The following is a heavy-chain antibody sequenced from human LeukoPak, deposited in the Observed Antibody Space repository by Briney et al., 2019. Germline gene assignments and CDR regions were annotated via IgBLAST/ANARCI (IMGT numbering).Heavy chain of an antibody. CDR1: GYSFTSYW. Sequence: GESLKISCQGSGYSFTSYWIGCVRQMPGKGLEWMGIIYPGDSDTRYSPSFQGQVTISADKSISTAYLQWSSLKASDTAMYYCARPRGSSTSLFDIWGQGTMVTVSS. V-gene: IGHV5-51*01. CDR3: ARPRGSSTSLFDI. D-gene: IGHD2-2*01. J-gene: IGHJ3*02. CDR2: IYPGDSDT.